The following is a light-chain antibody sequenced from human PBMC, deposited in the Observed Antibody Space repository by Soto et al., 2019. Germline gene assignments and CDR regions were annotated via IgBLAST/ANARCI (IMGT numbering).Light chain of an antibody. Sequence: QSALTQPPSASGSPGQSVTISCTGTSSDVGGYNYVSWYQQHPGKAPKLMIYEVNKRPSGVPDRFSGSKSGNTASLTVSGLQVEDEADYYCSSYAGSNNYVFGTGTQLTVL. CDR1: SSDVGGYNY. CDR3: SSYAGSNNYV. V-gene: IGLV2-8*01. CDR2: EVN. J-gene: IGLJ1*01.